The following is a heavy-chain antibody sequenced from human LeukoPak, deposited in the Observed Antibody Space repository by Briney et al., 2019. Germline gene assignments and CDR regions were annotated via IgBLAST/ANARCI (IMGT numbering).Heavy chain of an antibody. CDR1: GGSFSGYY. CDR3: ARYYYGSGSPYYFDY. Sequence: SETLSLTCAVYGGSFSGYYWSWIRQPPGKGLEGIGYIYYSGSTNYNPSLKSRVTISVDTSKNQFSLKLSSVTAADTAVYYCARYYYGSGSPYYFDYWGQGTLVTVSS. D-gene: IGHD3-10*01. J-gene: IGHJ4*02. CDR2: IYYSGST. V-gene: IGHV4-59*08.